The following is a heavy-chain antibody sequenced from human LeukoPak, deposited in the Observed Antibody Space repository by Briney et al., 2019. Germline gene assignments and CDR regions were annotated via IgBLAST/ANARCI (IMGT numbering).Heavy chain of an antibody. CDR3: AKDSANWGRHYDY. D-gene: IGHD7-27*01. J-gene: IGHJ4*02. CDR2: ISVVGGSI. V-gene: IGHV3-23*01. CDR1: GFTFSSYA. Sequence: GGSLRLSCAASGFTFSSYAMHWVRQAPGKGLEWVSGISVVGGSIYYADGVKGRFTISRDNSKNTVYLQMNTLRAEDTARYYCAKDSANWGRHYDYWGQGTLVTVSS.